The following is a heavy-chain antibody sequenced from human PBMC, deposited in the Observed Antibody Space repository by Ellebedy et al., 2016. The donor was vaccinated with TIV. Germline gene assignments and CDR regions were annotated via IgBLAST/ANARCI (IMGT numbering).Heavy chain of an antibody. D-gene: IGHD3-10*01. CDR1: GYMFSTYW. V-gene: IGHV5-51*01. CDR3: ARRMGRGVKGKFPLDV. J-gene: IGHJ6*02. CDR2: IHPGDSDT. Sequence: GESLKISCEGSGYMFSTYWIAWVRQMPGKGLEWMGIIHPGDSDTTYSPSFRGQVTMSVDKSINTVYLQWNSLKASDTAMYYCARRMGRGVKGKFPLDVWGQGTTVIVSS.